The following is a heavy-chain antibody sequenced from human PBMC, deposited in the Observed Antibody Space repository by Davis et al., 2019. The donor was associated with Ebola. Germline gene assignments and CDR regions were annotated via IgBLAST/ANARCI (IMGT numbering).Heavy chain of an antibody. D-gene: IGHD3-10*01. CDR2: ISSSGSTI. CDR3: ARDLVQGVTSFDY. CDR1: GFTFSDYY. J-gene: IGHJ4*02. Sequence: GGSLRLSCAASGFTFSDYYMSWIRQAPGKGLEWVSYISSSGSTIYYADSVKGRFTISRDNAKNSLYLQMNSLRAEDTAVYYCARDLVQGVTSFDYWGQGTLVTVSS. V-gene: IGHV3-11*04.